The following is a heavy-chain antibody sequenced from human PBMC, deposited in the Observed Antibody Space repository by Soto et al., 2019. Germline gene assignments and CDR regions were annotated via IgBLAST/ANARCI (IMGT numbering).Heavy chain of an antibody. D-gene: IGHD6-13*01. Sequence: EASVKVSCKASGYTFTSYGISWVRQAPGQGREWMGWISAYNGNTNYAQKLQGRVTMTTDTSTSTAYMQLRSLRSDDTAVYYCARGLGRVPIAAADYWGQGTLVTVSS. CDR2: ISAYNGNT. CDR1: GYTFTSYG. CDR3: ARGLGRVPIAAADY. V-gene: IGHV1-18*01. J-gene: IGHJ4*02.